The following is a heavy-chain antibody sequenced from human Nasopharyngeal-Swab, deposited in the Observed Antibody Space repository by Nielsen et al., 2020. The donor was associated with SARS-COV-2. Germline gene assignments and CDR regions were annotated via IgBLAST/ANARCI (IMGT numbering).Heavy chain of an antibody. Sequence: SETLSLTCTVSGGSISSSSYYWGRMRQPPGKGLEWIGSNYYSGSTNYNPSLKSRLTISVDTSKNQFSLKLSSVTAADTAVYYCARGGAPVGYYDPVPFDYWGQGTLVTVSS. CDR1: GGSISSSSYY. D-gene: IGHD3-22*01. CDR3: ARGGAPVGYYDPVPFDY. J-gene: IGHJ4*02. V-gene: IGHV4-39*07. CDR2: NYYSGST.